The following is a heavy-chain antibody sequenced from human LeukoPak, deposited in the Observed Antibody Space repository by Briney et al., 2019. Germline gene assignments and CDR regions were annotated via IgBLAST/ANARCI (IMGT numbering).Heavy chain of an antibody. CDR2: IKTDGTTT. J-gene: IGHJ4*02. D-gene: IGHD3-16*01. CDR3: ARDWAWGGFDS. V-gene: IGHV3-74*01. Sequence: GGSLRLSCAGSGFIFSGYWMHWVRQAPGKGLMWVSRIKTDGTTTYYADSVKGRFTVSRDNAKNTLYLQMNSLRDDDTAVYYSARDWAWGGFDSWGQGVLVTVSS. CDR1: GFIFSGYW.